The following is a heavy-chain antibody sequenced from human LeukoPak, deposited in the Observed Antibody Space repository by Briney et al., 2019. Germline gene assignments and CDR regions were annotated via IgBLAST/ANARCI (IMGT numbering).Heavy chain of an antibody. CDR2: FDPEDGET. J-gene: IGHJ5*02. V-gene: IGHV1-24*01. CDR1: GGTFSSYA. D-gene: IGHD3-22*01. CDR3: ATVQNYYDSSGYTRNWFDP. Sequence: ASVKVSCKASGGTFSSYAISWVRQAPGKGLEWMGGFDPEDGETIYAQKFQGRVTMTEDTSTDTAYMELSSLRSEDTAVYYCATVQNYYDSSGYTRNWFDPWGQGTLVTVSS.